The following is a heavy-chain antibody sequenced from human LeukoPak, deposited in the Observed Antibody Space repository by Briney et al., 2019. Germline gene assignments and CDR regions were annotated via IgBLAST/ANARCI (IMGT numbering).Heavy chain of an antibody. V-gene: IGHV3-30*02. CDR1: GFTFSNYG. D-gene: IGHD3-9*01. CDR2: TRYDGSIK. CDR3: ARGPYYNILTGFRGRNLGFDY. J-gene: IGHJ4*02. Sequence: GGSLRLSCAVSGFTFSNYGMHWVRQAPGQGLEWVTFTRYDGSIKYYTDSVKGRFTISRDNSKNTLYLQMDSLRAEDTAVYYCARGPYYNILTGFRGRNLGFDYWGQGSLVTVSS.